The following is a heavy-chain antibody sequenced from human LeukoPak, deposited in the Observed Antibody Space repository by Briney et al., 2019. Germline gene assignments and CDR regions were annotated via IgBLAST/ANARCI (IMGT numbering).Heavy chain of an antibody. CDR3: ARVRSYSLYFDY. CDR2: INHSGST. J-gene: IGHJ4*02. CDR1: GRSFSGYY. V-gene: IGHV4-34*01. Sequence: SETLSLTCAVYGRSFSGYYWSWIRQPPGKGLEWIGEINHSGSTNYNPSLKSRVTISVDTSKNQFSLKLSSVTAADTAVYYCARVRSYSLYFDYWGQGTLVTVSS. D-gene: IGHD3-16*01.